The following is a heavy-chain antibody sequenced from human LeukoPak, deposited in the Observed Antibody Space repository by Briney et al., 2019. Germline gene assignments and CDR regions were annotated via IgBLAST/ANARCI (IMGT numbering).Heavy chain of an antibody. J-gene: IGHJ4*02. CDR3: AREVQDYYDSSDIDY. CDR2: ISSSSSYI. CDR1: GFPFSIYS. D-gene: IGHD3-22*01. Sequence: GGSLRLSCAASGFPFSIYSMNWVRKAPGKGLEWVSSISSSSSYIYYADSVKGRFTISRDNAKNSLYLQMNSLRAEDTAVYYCAREVQDYYDSSDIDYWGQGTLVTVSS. V-gene: IGHV3-21*01.